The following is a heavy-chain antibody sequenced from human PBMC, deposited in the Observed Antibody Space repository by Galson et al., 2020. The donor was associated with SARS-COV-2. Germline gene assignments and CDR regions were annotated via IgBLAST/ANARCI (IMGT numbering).Heavy chain of an antibody. D-gene: IGHD2-15*01. J-gene: IGHJ4*02. V-gene: IGHV3-30*18. CDR3: AKGGYCSGGSCWRYFDY. CDR2: ISYDGSNK. CDR1: GFTFSSYG. Sequence: GGSLRLSCAASGFTFSSYGMHWVRQAPGKGLEWVAVISYDGSNKYYADSVKGRFTISRDNSKNTLYLQMNSLRAEDTAVYYCAKGGYCSGGSCWRYFDYWGQGTLVTVSS.